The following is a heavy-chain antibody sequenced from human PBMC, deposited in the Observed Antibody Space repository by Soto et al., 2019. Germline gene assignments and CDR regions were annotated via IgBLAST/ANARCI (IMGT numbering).Heavy chain of an antibody. J-gene: IGHJ5*02. CDR1: GYTFSSYG. CDR2: ISAYNGNT. Sequence: GGSVKVSCKASGYTFSSYGISWVRQTPGQGLEWMGWISAYNGNTNYAQKLQGRVTMTTDTSTSTAYMELRSLRSDDTAVYYCARDQGVNWFDPWGQGTLVTVPS. V-gene: IGHV1-18*01. CDR3: ARDQGVNWFDP.